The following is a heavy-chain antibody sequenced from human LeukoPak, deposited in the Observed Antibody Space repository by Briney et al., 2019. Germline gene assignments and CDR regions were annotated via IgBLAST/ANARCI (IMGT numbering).Heavy chain of an antibody. D-gene: IGHD2-2*01. Sequence: PGGSLRLSCAASGFTFSSYSMNRVRQAPGKGLEWVSSISSSSSYIYYADSVKGRFTISRDNAKNSLYLQMNSLRAEDTAVYYYASGGYCSSTSCYGRGVFDYWGQGTLVTVSS. J-gene: IGHJ4*02. CDR1: GFTFSSYS. CDR3: ASGGYCSSTSCYGRGVFDY. V-gene: IGHV3-21*01. CDR2: ISSSSSYI.